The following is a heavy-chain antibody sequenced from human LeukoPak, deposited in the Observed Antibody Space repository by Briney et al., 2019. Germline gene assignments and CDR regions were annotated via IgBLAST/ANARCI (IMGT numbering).Heavy chain of an antibody. CDR1: GDSISSGYY. Sequence: PSETLSLTCIVSGDSISSGYYWGWIRQSPGKGLEWIGSIFHSGSPVYNPSLMSRGTISVDTSRNQFSLKLSSVTAADTAVYYCVRVGGSGTYYFFDYWGQGTLVTVSS. J-gene: IGHJ4*02. D-gene: IGHD3-10*01. V-gene: IGHV4-38-2*02. CDR3: VRVGGSGTYYFFDY. CDR2: IFHSGSP.